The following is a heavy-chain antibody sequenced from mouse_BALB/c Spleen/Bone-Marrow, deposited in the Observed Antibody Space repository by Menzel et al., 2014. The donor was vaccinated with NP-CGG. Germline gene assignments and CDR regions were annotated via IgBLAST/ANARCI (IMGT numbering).Heavy chain of an antibody. CDR3: AREPPVVGDFDD. Sequence: EVQRVESGPDLVKPSQSLSLTCTVTGYSITSGYGWHWIRQFPGNKLEWMGYIHYSGNTDYNPSLKSRISITRDTSKNQFYMQLNSVTTEDTAIYYCAREPPVVGDFDDWGQGTTLTVSS. V-gene: IGHV3-1*02. D-gene: IGHD1-1*01. J-gene: IGHJ2*01. CDR1: GYSITSGYG. CDR2: IHYSGNT.